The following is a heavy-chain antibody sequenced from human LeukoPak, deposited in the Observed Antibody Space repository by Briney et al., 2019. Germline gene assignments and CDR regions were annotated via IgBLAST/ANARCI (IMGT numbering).Heavy chain of an antibody. V-gene: IGHV4-34*01. Sequence: PSETLTPTCAVYGGSFSGYFRTWVRQPPGKGLEWIGDIHHSGGAHYNTSLKSRLTMSVDTSKNQFSLKIYAVTAADTAVYYCARAVRDCIDDKCHQEGFDYWGQGALVTVSS. CDR2: IHHSGGA. D-gene: IGHD2-15*01. CDR3: ARAVRDCIDDKCHQEGFDY. CDR1: GGSFSGYF. J-gene: IGHJ4*02.